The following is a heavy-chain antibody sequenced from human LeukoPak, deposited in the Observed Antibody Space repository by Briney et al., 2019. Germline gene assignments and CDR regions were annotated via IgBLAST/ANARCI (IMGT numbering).Heavy chain of an antibody. D-gene: IGHD5-24*01. J-gene: IGHJ4*02. CDR3: ARAYKYAFDN. CDR1: GFTFSDYS. V-gene: IGHV3-48*01. Sequence: PGGSLRLSCAASGFTFSDYSMNWVRQAPGKGLEWISYIGIGSGNTNYADSVKGRFTISGDKAKNSLYLQMNSLRVQDKAVYYCARAYKYAFDNWRLGTLVTVSS. CDR2: IGIGSGNT.